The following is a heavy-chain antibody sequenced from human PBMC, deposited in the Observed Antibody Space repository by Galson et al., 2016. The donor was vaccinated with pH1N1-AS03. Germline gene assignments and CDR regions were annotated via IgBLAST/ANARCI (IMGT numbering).Heavy chain of an antibody. CDR2: IKNNNDNT. CDR1: GYTFSNYG. V-gene: IGHV1-18*01. CDR3: ARAFEEYLLRDYSSVFDS. J-gene: IGHJ4*02. D-gene: IGHD2/OR15-2a*01. Sequence: SVKVSCKASGYTFSNYGITWMRQAPGQGLQWMGWIKNNNDNTIYGQNFQGRVTLTTDPSTNTAYMELKNLRSDDTGVYYCARAFEEYLLRDYSSVFDSWGQGTLVTVSS.